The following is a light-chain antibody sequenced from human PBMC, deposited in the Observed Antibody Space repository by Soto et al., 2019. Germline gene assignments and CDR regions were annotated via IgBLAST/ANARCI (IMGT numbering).Light chain of an antibody. V-gene: IGKV3-20*01. Sequence: EIVLTQSPGTLSLSPGERATLSCRARQSVSSSYLAWYQQKPGQAPRLPIYRASSRATGIPDRFSGSGSGTAFTLTISRLEPADFAVYYCQHYGSSPLTFGPGTQAEIK. CDR1: QSVSSSY. CDR3: QHYGSSPLT. J-gene: IGKJ1*01. CDR2: RAS.